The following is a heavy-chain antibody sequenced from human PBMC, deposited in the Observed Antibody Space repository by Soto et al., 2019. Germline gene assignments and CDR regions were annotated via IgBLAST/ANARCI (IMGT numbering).Heavy chain of an antibody. D-gene: IGHD5-12*01. CDR2: IYHNGSP. Sequence: PENLSLTCAGFGEYISSSKWWSWDRQPPEKGLEWIGYIYHNGSPYYNPSLKSRVTMSVDKSKNQFSLKLGSVTAADTAVYYCARDIMGTNYYYYGMDVWGQGTTVTVSS. CDR1: GEYISSSKW. CDR3: ARDIMGTNYYYYGMDV. J-gene: IGHJ6*02. V-gene: IGHV4-4*03.